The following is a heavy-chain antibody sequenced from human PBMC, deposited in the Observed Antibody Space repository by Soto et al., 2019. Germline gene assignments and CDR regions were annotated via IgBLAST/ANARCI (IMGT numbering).Heavy chain of an antibody. Sequence: QIQLVQSGAEEKKPGASVKVSCKASGYSFPSYIMHWVRQAPGQRLEWMGWINAGTGNTKYSQKFQGRVTIYRDTSASTAYMELSSLRSDDTAVYYCAHVGGGTYFDYWGQGTLVTVSS. CDR2: INAGTGNT. CDR3: AHVGGGTYFDY. CDR1: GYSFPSYI. D-gene: IGHD3-16*01. J-gene: IGHJ4*02. V-gene: IGHV1-3*05.